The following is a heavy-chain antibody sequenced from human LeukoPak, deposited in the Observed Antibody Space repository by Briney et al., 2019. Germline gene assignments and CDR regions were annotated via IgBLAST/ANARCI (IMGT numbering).Heavy chain of an antibody. CDR1: GFTFSSYS. D-gene: IGHD6-13*01. Sequence: GGSLRLSCAASGFTFSSYSMNWVRQAPGKGLEWVSYISSSSSTIYYADSVKGRFTISRDNAKNSLYLQMNSLGDEDTAVYYCARDLSSRIAAAGIDYWGQGTLVTVSS. J-gene: IGHJ4*02. CDR3: ARDLSSRIAAAGIDY. CDR2: ISSSSSTI. V-gene: IGHV3-48*02.